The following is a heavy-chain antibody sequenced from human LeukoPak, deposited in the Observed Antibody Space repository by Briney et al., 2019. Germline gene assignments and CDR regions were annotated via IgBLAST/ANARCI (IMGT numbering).Heavy chain of an antibody. CDR3: ARVYWSDYPRYLDY. J-gene: IGHJ4*02. CDR2: ISSYNGYT. D-gene: IGHD3-3*01. Sequence: ASVKVSCKASGYTFTSYAIAWVRQAPGQGLEWMGWISSYNGYTKYAQRLQGRVTMTTDSSTSTAYMELSSLRSDDTALYYCARVYWSDYPRYLDYWGQGTLVTVSS. CDR1: GYTFTSYA. V-gene: IGHV1-18*01.